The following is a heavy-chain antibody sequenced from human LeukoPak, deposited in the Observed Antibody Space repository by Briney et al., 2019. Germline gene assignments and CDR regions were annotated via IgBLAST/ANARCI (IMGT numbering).Heavy chain of an antibody. V-gene: IGHV3-7*05. J-gene: IGHJ4*02. CDR3: ARRGTSSSWAHFDY. CDR2: IKQDGSEK. CDR1: GFSFSSHW. Sequence: SGGSLRLSCAASGFSFSSHWVTWVRLPPGKGLEWVASIKQDGSEKYYVNSVKGRFTISRDNAKNSLYLQMNSLGAEDTAVYYCARRGTSSSWAHFDYWGQGTLVTVSS. D-gene: IGHD6-13*01.